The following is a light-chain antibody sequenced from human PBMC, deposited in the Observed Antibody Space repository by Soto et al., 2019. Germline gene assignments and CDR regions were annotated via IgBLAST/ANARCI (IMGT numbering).Light chain of an antibody. CDR2: GAS. V-gene: IGKV3-20*01. CDR3: QQYGSSPLT. J-gene: IGKJ4*01. CDR1: QSVSNRY. Sequence: EIVLTQSPGILSLSPGKRATLSCRASQSVSNRYLAWYQRKPGLAPRLLIHGASTRATGIPDRFIGSGSGTDFTLTISRLEPEDFAVYYCQQYGSSPLTFGGGTTVEIE.